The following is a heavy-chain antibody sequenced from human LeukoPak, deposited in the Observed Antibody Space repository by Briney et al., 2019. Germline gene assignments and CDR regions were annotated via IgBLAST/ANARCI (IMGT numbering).Heavy chain of an antibody. CDR1: GYTFTSYG. J-gene: IGHJ5*02. V-gene: IGHV1-18*01. CDR2: ISAYNGNT. Sequence: GASVEVSCKASGYTFTSYGISWVRQAPGQGLEWMGWISAYNGNTNYAQKLQGRVTMTTDTSTSTAYMELRSLRSDDTAVYYCARENGYRQWLVQENWFDPWGQGTLVTVSS. CDR3: ARENGYRQWLVQENWFDP. D-gene: IGHD6-19*01.